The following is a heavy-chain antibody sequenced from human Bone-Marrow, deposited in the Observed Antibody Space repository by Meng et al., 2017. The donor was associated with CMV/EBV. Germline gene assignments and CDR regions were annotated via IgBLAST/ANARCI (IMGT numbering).Heavy chain of an antibody. J-gene: IGHJ3*02. CDR1: GFTFKDYL. CDR2: IYQDGSRT. D-gene: IGHD2-2*01. CDR3: ARDCSITSCYAWHAFDI. Sequence: GESLKISCAASGFTFKDYLMTWVRQAPKKGLEWVASIYQDGSRTHHVDSMEGRFTISRDNAKNSLYMQMTSLTVDDTAISYCARDCSITSCYAWHAFDIWGQGTVVTVSS. V-gene: IGHV3-7*01.